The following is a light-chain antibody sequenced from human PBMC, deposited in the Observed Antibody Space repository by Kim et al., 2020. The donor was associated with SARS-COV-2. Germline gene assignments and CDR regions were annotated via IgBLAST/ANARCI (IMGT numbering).Light chain of an antibody. J-gene: IGKJ1*01. CDR3: QHYYTGYLGT. CDR1: QRISSW. Sequence: IQMPQCPSTMSASVGDQVTTASRASQRISSWLGWYQQKPGKCPKLLIYKASPLSSGVPSRYSGSGSGTEFSLTTSSLQPDDFPTYYCQHYYTGYLGTFGQGTKVDIK. V-gene: IGKV1-5*03. CDR2: KAS.